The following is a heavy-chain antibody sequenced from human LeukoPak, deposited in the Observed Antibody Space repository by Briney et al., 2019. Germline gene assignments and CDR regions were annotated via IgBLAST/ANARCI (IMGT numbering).Heavy chain of an antibody. Sequence: GGSLRLSCAASGFTFSSYSMNWVRQAPGKGLEWVSSISSSSSYIYYADSVKGRFTISRDNAKNSLYLQMNSLRAEDTAVYYCARGRVPAAPGDYWGQGTLVTVSS. CDR1: GFTFSSYS. CDR2: ISSSSSYI. V-gene: IGHV3-21*01. J-gene: IGHJ4*02. CDR3: ARGRVPAAPGDY. D-gene: IGHD2-2*01.